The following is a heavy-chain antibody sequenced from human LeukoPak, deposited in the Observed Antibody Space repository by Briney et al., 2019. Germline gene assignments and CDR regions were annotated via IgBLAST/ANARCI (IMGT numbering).Heavy chain of an antibody. CDR2: ISVYNGNT. CDR1: RYAFTNYA. CDR3: ARGYCSSATCRHFDY. V-gene: IGHV1-18*01. J-gene: IGHJ4*02. Sequence: ASVKVSCKASRYAFTNYAISWVRQAPGQGLEWMGWISVYNGNTNYAQKLQGRVTMTADTSTTTAYMELRSLRSDDTAVYYCARGYCSSATCRHFDYWGQGALVTVSS. D-gene: IGHD2-2*01.